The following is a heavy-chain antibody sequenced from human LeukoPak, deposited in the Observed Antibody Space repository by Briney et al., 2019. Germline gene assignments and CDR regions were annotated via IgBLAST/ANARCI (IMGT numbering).Heavy chain of an antibody. CDR2: IYYSGST. Sequence: SETLSLTCTASGGSISSSSYYWGWIRQPPGKGLEWIGSIYYSGSTYYNPSLKSRVTISVDTSKNQFSLKLSSVTAADTAVYYCARHLPAGVIAMDYWGQGTLVTVSS. J-gene: IGHJ4*02. V-gene: IGHV4-39*01. CDR1: GGSISSSSYY. D-gene: IGHD2-21*01. CDR3: ARHLPAGVIAMDY.